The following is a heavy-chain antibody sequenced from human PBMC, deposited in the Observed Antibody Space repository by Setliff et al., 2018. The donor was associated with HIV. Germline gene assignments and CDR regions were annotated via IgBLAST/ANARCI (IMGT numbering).Heavy chain of an antibody. Sequence: PSETLSLTCTVSSGSISSNSYYWGWIRQPPGKGLEWIGSIYSSGSTYYNPSLKSRVTISVDTLKNQLSLKLSSLTAADTAVYYCAIDGGLDANNAFDIWGQGTMVTVSS. CDR2: IYSSGST. D-gene: IGHD3-16*01. V-gene: IGHV4-39*07. CDR3: AIDGGLDANNAFDI. CDR1: SGSISSNSYY. J-gene: IGHJ3*02.